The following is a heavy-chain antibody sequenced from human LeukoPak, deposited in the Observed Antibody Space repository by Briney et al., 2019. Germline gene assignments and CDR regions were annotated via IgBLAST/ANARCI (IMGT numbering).Heavy chain of an antibody. V-gene: IGHV1-2*02. J-gene: IGHJ4*02. Sequence: ASVKVSCKASGYTFTEYYLNWMRQAPRQGLEWMGWISPYSGATHYAQIFQGRVTMTRDTSISTAYMEVSSLRSDDSAVYFCARTLTTATWDYWGQGTLVTVSS. CDR3: ARTLTTATWDY. D-gene: IGHD4-17*01. CDR2: ISPYSGAT. CDR1: GYTFTEYY.